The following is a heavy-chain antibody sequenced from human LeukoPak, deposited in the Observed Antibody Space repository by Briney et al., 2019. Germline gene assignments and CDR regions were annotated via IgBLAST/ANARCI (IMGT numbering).Heavy chain of an antibody. Sequence: SETLSLTCTVSGGSLSSSSYYWGWIRQPPGKGLEWIGSIYYSGSTYYNPSLKSRVTISVDTSKNQFSLKLSSVTAADTAVYYCARVNGDPFDYWGQGTLVTVSS. CDR2: IYYSGST. CDR1: GGSLSSSSYY. CDR3: ARVNGDPFDY. J-gene: IGHJ4*02. V-gene: IGHV4-39*07. D-gene: IGHD4-17*01.